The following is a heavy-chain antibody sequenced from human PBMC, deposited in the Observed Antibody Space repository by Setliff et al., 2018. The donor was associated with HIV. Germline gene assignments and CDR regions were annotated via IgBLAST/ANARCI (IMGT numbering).Heavy chain of an antibody. CDR3: ARHPREPQRNYKFDS. CDR2: IYSTGYT. D-gene: IGHD1-7*01. J-gene: IGHJ4*02. Sequence: KASETLSLTCTASGGSISNYYWSWIRQPPGKGLEWIGYIYSTGYTNYHPSLKTRATISLDTSKSQFSLRLTSGTATDTAISYCARHPREPQRNYKFDSWGQGTLVTVSS. V-gene: IGHV4-4*09. CDR1: GGSISNYY.